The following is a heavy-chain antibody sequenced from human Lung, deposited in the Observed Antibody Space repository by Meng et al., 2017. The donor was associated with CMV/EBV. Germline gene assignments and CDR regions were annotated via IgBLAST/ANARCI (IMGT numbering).Heavy chain of an antibody. V-gene: IGHV3-66*02. CDR3: ARLSDPEWLPFAMDV. Sequence: ESXKISXAVSGFIVSDNYISWVRQAPGKGLECISVIYNEGRTFYVDSVKGRFTISRDNSKNTVYLQMSSLRADDTAVYFCARLSDPEWLPFAMDVWGQGTTVTVSS. CDR1: GFIVSDNY. J-gene: IGHJ6*02. CDR2: IYNEGRT. D-gene: IGHD3-3*01.